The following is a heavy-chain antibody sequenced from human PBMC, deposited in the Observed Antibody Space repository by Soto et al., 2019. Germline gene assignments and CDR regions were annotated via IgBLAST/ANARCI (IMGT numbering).Heavy chain of an antibody. CDR2: INPNSGGT. V-gene: IGHV1-2*04. CDR3: ARGGMITFGGVIVSFDY. CDR1: GYTFTGYY. D-gene: IGHD3-16*02. Sequence: QVQLVQSGAEVKKPGASVKVSCKASGYTFTGYYMHWVRQAPGQGLEWMGWINPNSGGTNYAQKFQGWVTMTRDTSISTAYMELSRLRSDDTAVYYCARGGMITFGGVIVSFDYWGQGTLVTVSS. J-gene: IGHJ4*02.